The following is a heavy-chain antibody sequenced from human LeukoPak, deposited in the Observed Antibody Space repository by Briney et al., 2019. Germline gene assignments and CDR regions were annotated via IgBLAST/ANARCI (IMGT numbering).Heavy chain of an antibody. D-gene: IGHD1-1*01. Sequence: PSETLSLTCTVSGGSISNSYYWGWIRQPPGKGLEWIGSIYYSGSTYYNPSLKSRVTISVDTSKNQFSLKLSSVTAADTAVYYCARLRYNWILPGPDAFDIWGQGTMVTVSS. CDR2: IYYSGST. V-gene: IGHV4-39*01. CDR1: GGSISNSYY. CDR3: ARLRYNWILPGPDAFDI. J-gene: IGHJ3*02.